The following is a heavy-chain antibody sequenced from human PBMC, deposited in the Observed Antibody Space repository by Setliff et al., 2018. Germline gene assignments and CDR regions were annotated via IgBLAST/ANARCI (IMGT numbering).Heavy chain of an antibody. CDR2: ISDTALGI. Sequence: GGSMRLSCAAAGFTFNTYARSWVRQPPGKGLEWVSSISDTALGIYYVDSVRRRFTIARDNSKKTLSLQMNSLRAEHTAVYYCVEDVVGYSITCPKRDSFDYWGQGTLVTVSS. D-gene: IGHD5-12*01. V-gene: IGHV3-23*01. CDR1: GFTFNTYA. CDR3: VEDVVGYSITCPKRDSFDY. J-gene: IGHJ4*02.